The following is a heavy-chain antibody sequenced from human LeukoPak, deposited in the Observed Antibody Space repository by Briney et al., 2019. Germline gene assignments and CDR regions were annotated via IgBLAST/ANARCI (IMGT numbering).Heavy chain of an antibody. CDR3: AKANLPFGELLDTCDF. V-gene: IGHV3-9*01. CDR1: GFTFDDYA. Sequence: PGGSLRLSCAASGFTFDDYAMHWVRQAPGKGLEWVSGFSWNSGSIGYADSVKSRFAISRDNAKSSLYLQMNSLSAEYTALYYCAKANLPFGELLDTCDFWGQGTLVTVSS. D-gene: IGHD3-10*01. CDR2: FSWNSGSI. J-gene: IGHJ4*02.